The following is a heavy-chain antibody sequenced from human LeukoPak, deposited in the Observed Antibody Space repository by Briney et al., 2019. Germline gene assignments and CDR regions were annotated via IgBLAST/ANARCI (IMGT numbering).Heavy chain of an antibody. CDR3: ARDPLRDDYVWGNYRNGADY. J-gene: IGHJ4*02. D-gene: IGHD3-16*02. CDR2: MSHDGSKK. V-gene: IGHV3-33*08. CDR1: GFTFSSYG. Sequence: GGSLRLSCAASGFTFSSYGMQWVRQAPGKGLEWVAVMSHDGSKKYYTDSVKGRFTISRDNSQNTLYLQMNSLRAEDTAVYYCARDPLRDDYVWGNYRNGADYWGQGTLVTVSS.